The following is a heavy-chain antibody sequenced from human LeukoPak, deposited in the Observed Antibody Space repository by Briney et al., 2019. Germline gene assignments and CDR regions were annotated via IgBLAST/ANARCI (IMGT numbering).Heavy chain of an antibody. CDR2: MFYSGGT. CDR1: GGSISAYE. CDR3: ARQPYRSGAYYFDY. D-gene: IGHD2-15*01. J-gene: IGHJ4*02. Sequence: SETLSLTCQVSGGSISAYEWSWIRQPPGKGLEWVGSMFYSGGTNYNPSLRSRLTLSVDTSKNQFSLKLRSVTAADTAVYYCARQPYRSGAYYFDYWGQGTLITVSS. V-gene: IGHV4-59*08.